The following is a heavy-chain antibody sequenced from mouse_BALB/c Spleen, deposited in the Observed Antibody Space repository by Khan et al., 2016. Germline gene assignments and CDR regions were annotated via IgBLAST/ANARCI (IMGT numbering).Heavy chain of an antibody. CDR3: ASSSFAY. V-gene: IGHV1-7*01. CDR2: INPSTGYT. Sequence: VQLQESGAELAKPRASVKMSCKASGYTFTSYWMHWVKQRPGQGLEWIGYINPSTGYTEYNQKFKDKATLTADKSSSTAYMQLSSLTSEDSAVYYCASSSFAYWGQGTLVTVSA. D-gene: IGHD1-1*01. J-gene: IGHJ3*01. CDR1: GYTFTSYW.